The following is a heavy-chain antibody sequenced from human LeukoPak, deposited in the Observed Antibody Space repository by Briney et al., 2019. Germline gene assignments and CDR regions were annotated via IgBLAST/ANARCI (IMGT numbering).Heavy chain of an antibody. Sequence: SETLSLTCTVSGGSISSYSWSWIRQPPGKGLEWIGYIYYSGSTNYNPSLKSRVTISVDTSKNQFSLKLTSVTAADTAVYYCARSGYYDSSGTDAFDLWGQGTLVTVSS. V-gene: IGHV4-59*01. J-gene: IGHJ3*01. CDR3: ARSGYYDSSGTDAFDL. CDR2: IYYSGST. CDR1: GGSISSYS. D-gene: IGHD3-22*01.